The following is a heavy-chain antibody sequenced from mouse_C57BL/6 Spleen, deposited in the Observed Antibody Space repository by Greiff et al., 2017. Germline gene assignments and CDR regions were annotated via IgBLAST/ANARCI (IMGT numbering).Heavy chain of an antibody. D-gene: IGHD1-1*01. CDR3: ARVGYYGSSSHWYFDV. CDR2: IDPSDSYT. V-gene: IGHV1-59*01. CDR1: GYAFTSYW. Sequence: QVQLQQPGAELVRPGTSVKLSCKASGYAFTSYWMHWVKQRPGQGLEWIGVIDPSDSYTNYNQKFKGKATLTVDTSSSTAYMQLSSLTSEDSAVYYCARVGYYGSSSHWYFDVWGTGTTVTVSS. J-gene: IGHJ1*03.